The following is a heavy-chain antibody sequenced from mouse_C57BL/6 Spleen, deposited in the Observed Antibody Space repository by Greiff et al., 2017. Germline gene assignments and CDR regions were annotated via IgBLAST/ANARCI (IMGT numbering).Heavy chain of an antibody. CDR1: GYTFTSYW. J-gene: IGHJ2*01. CDR3: ARKGLYYSNLDY. CDR2: IYPGSGST. D-gene: IGHD2-5*01. Sequence: QVQLQQPGAELVKPGASVKMSCKASGYTFTSYWITWVKQRPGQGLEWIGDIYPGSGSTNYNEKFKSKATLTVDTSSSTAYMQLSSLTSEDSAVYYCARKGLYYSNLDYWGQGTTRTVSS. V-gene: IGHV1-55*01.